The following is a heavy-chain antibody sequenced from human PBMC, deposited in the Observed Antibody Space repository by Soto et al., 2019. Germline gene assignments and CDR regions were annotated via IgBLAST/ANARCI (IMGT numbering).Heavy chain of an antibody. Sequence: PSETLSLTCTVYGGSFTGSSWSWIRQPPGKGPEWIGEINHSGSTNYNPSLKSRVTISVDTSKAQFSLRLSSMTAADTAVYYCATDARVSVDAVVSWGPGTLVTVFS. CDR2: INHSGST. D-gene: IGHD5-18*01. CDR1: GGSFTGSS. CDR3: ATDARVSVDAVVS. J-gene: IGHJ4*02. V-gene: IGHV4-34*01.